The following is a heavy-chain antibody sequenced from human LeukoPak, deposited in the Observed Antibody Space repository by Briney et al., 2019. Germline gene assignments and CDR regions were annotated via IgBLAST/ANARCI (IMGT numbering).Heavy chain of an antibody. V-gene: IGHV3-30*18. CDR1: GFTFSSYG. J-gene: IGHJ4*02. CDR2: ISYDGSNK. CDR3: AKDLPDYFDY. Sequence: PGGSLRLSCAASGFTFSSYGMHWVRQAPGKGLEWVAVISYDGSNKYYADSVKGRFTISRGNSKNTLYLQMNSLRAEDTAVYYCAKDLPDYFDYWGQGTLVTVSS.